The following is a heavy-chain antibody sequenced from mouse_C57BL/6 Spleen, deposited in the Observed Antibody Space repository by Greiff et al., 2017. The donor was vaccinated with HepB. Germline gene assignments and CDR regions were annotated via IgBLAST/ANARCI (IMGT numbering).Heavy chain of an antibody. D-gene: IGHD2-1*01. CDR1: GFTFSSYA. V-gene: IGHV5-4*01. CDR3: AREGNYFAY. J-gene: IGHJ3*01. Sequence: GKLVESGGGLVKPGGSLKLSCAASGFTFSSYAMSWVRQTPEKRLEWVATISDGGSYTYYPDNVKGRFTISRDNAKNNLYLQMSHLKSEDTAMYYCAREGNYFAYWGQGTLVTVSA. CDR2: ISDGGSYT.